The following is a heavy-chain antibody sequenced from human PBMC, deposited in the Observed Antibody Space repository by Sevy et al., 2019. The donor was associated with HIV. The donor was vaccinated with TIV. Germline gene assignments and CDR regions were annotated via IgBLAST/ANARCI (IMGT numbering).Heavy chain of an antibody. CDR1: GYSISGYY. V-gene: IGHV4-4*07. CDR3: AREGPGSFGMDV. Sequence: SESLSLTCTVSGYSISGYYCSWIQQAAGKGLEWIGRIYNNEIINYNPSLKSRVTMSVDTSKYQFSLKLSSVTAADTAVYYCAREGPGSFGMDVWGQGTTVTVSS. CDR2: IYNNEII. J-gene: IGHJ6*02. D-gene: IGHD3-10*01.